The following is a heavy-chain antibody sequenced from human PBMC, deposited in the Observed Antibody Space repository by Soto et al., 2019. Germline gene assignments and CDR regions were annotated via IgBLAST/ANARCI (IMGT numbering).Heavy chain of an antibody. CDR3: ARRPAFDY. CDR1: GFTFSSYA. V-gene: IGHV3-30-3*01. Sequence: QVQLVESGGGVVQPGRSLRLSCAASGFTFSSYAMHWVRQAPGKGLEWVAVISYDGSNKYYADSVKGRFTISRDNSKNTLYLQMNSLRAEDTAVYYCARRPAFDYWGQGTLFTVSS. J-gene: IGHJ4*02. CDR2: ISYDGSNK. D-gene: IGHD2-2*01.